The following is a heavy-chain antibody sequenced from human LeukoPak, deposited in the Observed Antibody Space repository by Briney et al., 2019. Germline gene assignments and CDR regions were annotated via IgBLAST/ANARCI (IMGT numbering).Heavy chain of an antibody. V-gene: IGHV3-7*01. D-gene: IGHD3-10*01. CDR2: IKEDGSEK. CDR1: GFTFSAHW. J-gene: IGHJ4*02. CDR3: AREGSLDY. Sequence: GGSLRLSCAASGFTFSAHWMSWVRQAPGKGLEWVANIKEDGSEKYYVDSVKGRFTISRDNAKNSLYLQMNSLRAEDTAVYYCAREGSLDYWGQGTLVTVSS.